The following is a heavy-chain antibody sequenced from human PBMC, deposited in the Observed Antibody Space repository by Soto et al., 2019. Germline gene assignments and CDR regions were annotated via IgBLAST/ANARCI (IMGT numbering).Heavy chain of an antibody. CDR3: HDSGIIGADY. CDR1: GFTFSTYS. V-gene: IGHV3-21*01. CDR2: ISSSGSII. Sequence: EVQLVESGGGLVKPGGSLRLSCAASGFTFSTYSMNWVRQAPGKGLEWVSSISSSGSIIYYADSVKGRFTISRDNAKNSLYLQMNSLRAEDTAVYYCHDSGIIGADYWGQGTLVTVSS. D-gene: IGHD3-10*01. J-gene: IGHJ4*02.